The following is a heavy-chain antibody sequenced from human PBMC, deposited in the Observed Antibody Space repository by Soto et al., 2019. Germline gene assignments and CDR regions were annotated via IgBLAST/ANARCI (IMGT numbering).Heavy chain of an antibody. CDR2: VDLTDSDI. CDR1: GYTFRKNL. Sequence: EYLNISGKCAGYTFRKNLMTWVGQIPGKELEWMGRVDLTDSDISYSPSFQGYDSFSADTSINTTYLQCSSLRPSDHARNYCARHGGAHYVSSGYHYALDYWGQGTAVTVSS. V-gene: IGHV5-10-1*01. J-gene: IGHJ4*02. CDR3: ARHGGAHYVSSGYHYALDY. D-gene: IGHD3-22*01.